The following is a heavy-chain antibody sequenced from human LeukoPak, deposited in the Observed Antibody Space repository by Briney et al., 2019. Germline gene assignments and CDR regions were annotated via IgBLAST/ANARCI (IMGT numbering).Heavy chain of an antibody. J-gene: IGHJ6*04. Sequence: PSETLSLTCAVYGGSFSGYYWSWIRQPPGKGLEWIGEINHSGSTNYNPSLKSRVTISVDTSKNQFSLKLSSVTAAVTAVYYCARGPRYDFLDVWGKGTTVTVFS. CDR1: GGSFSGYY. CDR2: INHSGST. V-gene: IGHV4-34*01. D-gene: IGHD3-3*01. CDR3: ARGPRYDFLDV.